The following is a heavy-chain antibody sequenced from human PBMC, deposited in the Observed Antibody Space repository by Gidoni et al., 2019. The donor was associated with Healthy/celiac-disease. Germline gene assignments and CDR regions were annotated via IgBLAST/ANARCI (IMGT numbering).Heavy chain of an antibody. CDR1: GFTFRSYA. D-gene: IGHD4-17*01. V-gene: IGHV3-30*01. J-gene: IGHJ6*02. Sequence: VQLVESGGGVVQPGRSLRLSCAASGFTFRSYAMHWVRQAPGKGLEWVAVISYDGSNKYYADSVKGRFTISRDNSKNPLYLQMNSLRAEDTAVYYCARANDYGDFYYYYYGMDVWGQGTTVTVSS. CDR2: ISYDGSNK. CDR3: ARANDYGDFYYYYYGMDV.